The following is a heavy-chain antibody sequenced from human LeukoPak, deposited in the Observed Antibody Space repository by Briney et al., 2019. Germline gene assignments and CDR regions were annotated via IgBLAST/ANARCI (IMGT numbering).Heavy chain of an antibody. CDR2: ISGSGGST. V-gene: IGHV3-23*01. CDR1: GFTFSSYA. J-gene: IGHJ4*02. CDR3: AKGLVRGVIITVGFDY. Sequence: GGSLRLSCAASGFTFSSYAMSWVRQAPGKGLEWVSAISGSGGSTYYADSVKGRFTISRDNSKNTLYLQMNSLRAEDTAVYYCAKGLVRGVIITVGFDYWGQGTLVTVSS. D-gene: IGHD3-10*01.